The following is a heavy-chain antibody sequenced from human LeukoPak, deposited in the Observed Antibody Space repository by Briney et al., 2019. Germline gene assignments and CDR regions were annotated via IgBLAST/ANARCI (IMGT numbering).Heavy chain of an antibody. D-gene: IGHD4-23*01. J-gene: IGHJ4*02. V-gene: IGHV3-30-3*01. CDR2: ISYDGSNK. CDR1: GFTFSSYA. Sequence: GGSLRLSCAASGFTFSSYAMHWVRQAPGKGLEWVAVISYDGSNKYYADSVKGRFTISRDNSKNTLYLQMNSLRAEDTAVYYCARGDYGGNSEIDYWGQGTLVTVSS. CDR3: ARGDYGGNSEIDY.